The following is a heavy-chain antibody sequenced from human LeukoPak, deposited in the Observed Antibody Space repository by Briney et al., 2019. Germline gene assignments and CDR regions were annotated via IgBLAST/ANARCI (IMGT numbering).Heavy chain of an antibody. V-gene: IGHV4-39*01. CDR2: IYYSGST. J-gene: IGHJ4*02. CDR1: GGSISSSSYY. CDR3: ARVQRGYSGYDIRYYFDY. D-gene: IGHD5-12*01. Sequence: SETLSLTCTVSGGSISSSSYYWGWIRQPPGKGLEWIGSIYYSGSTYYNPSLKSRVTISVDTSKNQFSLKLSSVTAADTAVYYCARVQRGYSGYDIRYYFDYWGQGTLVTVSS.